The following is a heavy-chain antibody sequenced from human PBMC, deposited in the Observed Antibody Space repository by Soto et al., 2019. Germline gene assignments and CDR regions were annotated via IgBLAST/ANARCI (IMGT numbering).Heavy chain of an antibody. CDR2: IVVGSGNT. D-gene: IGHD1-1*01. Sequence: SVKVSCKASGFTFSSAVVQWVRQARGQRPEWIGWIVVGSGNTNYAQKFQERVTLTREKSTNTAYMELNSLTSEDTAVYYCAADSRWQLYYWGQGTQVTVSS. CDR1: GFTFSSAV. V-gene: IGHV1-58*01. CDR3: AADSRWQLYY. J-gene: IGHJ4*02.